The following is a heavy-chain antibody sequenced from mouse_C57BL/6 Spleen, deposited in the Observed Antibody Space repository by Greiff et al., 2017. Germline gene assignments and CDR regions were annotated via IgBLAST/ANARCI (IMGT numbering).Heavy chain of an antibody. CDR1: GYTFTSYW. CDR3: ARKKDIYYDYAFDY. CDR2: IDPSDSYT. J-gene: IGHJ2*01. V-gene: IGHV1-50*01. D-gene: IGHD2-4*01. Sequence: QVQLQQPGAELVKPGASVKLSCKASGYTFTSYWMQWVKQRPGQGLEWIGEIDPSDSYTNYNQKFKGKATLTVDTSSSTAYMQLSSLTSEDSAVYYCARKKDIYYDYAFDYWGQGTTLTVSS.